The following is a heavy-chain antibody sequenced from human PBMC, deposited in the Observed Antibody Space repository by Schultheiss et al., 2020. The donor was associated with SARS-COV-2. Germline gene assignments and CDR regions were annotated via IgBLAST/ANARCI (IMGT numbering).Heavy chain of an antibody. CDR2: ISSSGSTI. D-gene: IGHD6-19*01. CDR3: ARVSTYSRRMGGWYYFDY. Sequence: VGSLRLSCAASGFTFSDYYMSWIRQAPGKGLEWVSYISSSGSTIYYADSVKGRFTISRDNAKNSLYLQMNSLRTEDTAVYYCARVSTYSRRMGGWYYFDYWGQGTLVTVSS. V-gene: IGHV3-11*01. CDR1: GFTFSDYY. J-gene: IGHJ4*02.